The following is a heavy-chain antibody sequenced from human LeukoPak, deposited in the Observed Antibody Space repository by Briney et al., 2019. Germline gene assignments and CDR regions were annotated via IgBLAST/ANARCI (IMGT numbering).Heavy chain of an antibody. V-gene: IGHV4-34*01. CDR1: GGSFSGYY. J-gene: IGHJ4*02. CDR2: INHSGST. Sequence: SETLSLTCAVYGGSFSGYYWSWIRQPPGKGLEWIGEINHSGSTNYNPSLKSRVTISVDTSKNQFSLKLSSVTAADTAVYYCARGPTVTNNFDYWGQGTLVTVSS. CDR3: ARGPTVTNNFDY. D-gene: IGHD4-17*01.